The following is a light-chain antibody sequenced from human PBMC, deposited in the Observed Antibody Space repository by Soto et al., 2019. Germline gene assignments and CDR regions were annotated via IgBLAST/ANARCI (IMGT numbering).Light chain of an antibody. CDR1: QIVSSY. J-gene: IGKJ1*01. CDR2: DAY. Sequence: EIVLTQYPATLSLSPGERGTLSCRAIQIVSSYLAWYQQKPGQSPRLLIYDAYNRATGIPARFSGSGSGTDFTLTISSLEPEDFAVYYCQPRSNWPPTVGPGTQVEIK. CDR3: QPRSNWPPT. V-gene: IGKV3-11*01.